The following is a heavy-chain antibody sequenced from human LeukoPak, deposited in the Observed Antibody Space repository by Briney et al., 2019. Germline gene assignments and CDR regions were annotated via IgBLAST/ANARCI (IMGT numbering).Heavy chain of an antibody. D-gene: IGHD3-9*01. V-gene: IGHV5-51*01. J-gene: IGHJ6*03. Sequence: GESLKISCKGSGYSFTSYWIGWVREMPGKGLEWVGIIYPGDSDTRYSPSFQGQVTISADKSISTAYLQWSSLKASDTAMYYCATGKRDILTRNYYYYMDVWGKGTTVTVSS. CDR1: GYSFTSYW. CDR3: ATGKRDILTRNYYYYMDV. CDR2: IYPGDSDT.